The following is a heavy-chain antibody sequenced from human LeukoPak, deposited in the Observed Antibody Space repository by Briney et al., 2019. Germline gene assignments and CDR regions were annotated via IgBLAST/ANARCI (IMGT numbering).Heavy chain of an antibody. D-gene: IGHD3-22*01. CDR3: AREGDSSGYYDDY. CDR2: IKQDGSDK. CDR1: GFTFSTYW. J-gene: IGHJ4*02. V-gene: IGHV3-7*01. Sequence: GGPLRLSCAASGFTFSTYWMSWVRQAPGKGLEWVANIKQDGSDKYYVDSVKGRFTISRDNAKNSMYLQRNSLRAEGTAVYYGAREGDSSGYYDDYWGQGTLVTVSS.